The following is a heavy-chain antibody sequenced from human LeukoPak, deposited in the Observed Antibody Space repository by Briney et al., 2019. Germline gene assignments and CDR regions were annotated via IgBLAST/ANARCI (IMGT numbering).Heavy chain of an antibody. D-gene: IGHD1-7*01. Sequence: GGSLRLSCAASGFTFSNYAMSWVRQAPGKGLEWVSAISGSGGSTYYADSVKGRFTISRDNAKNSMYLQMNSLRAEDTAVYYCARWEIRGTAHQLDYWGQGTLVTVSS. J-gene: IGHJ4*02. CDR1: GFTFSNYA. CDR3: ARWEIRGTAHQLDY. V-gene: IGHV3-23*01. CDR2: ISGSGGST.